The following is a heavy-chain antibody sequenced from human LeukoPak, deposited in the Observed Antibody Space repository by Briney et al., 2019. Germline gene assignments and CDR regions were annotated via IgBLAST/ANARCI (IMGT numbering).Heavy chain of an antibody. V-gene: IGHV3-21*01. J-gene: IGHJ5*02. CDR1: GFTLSSYA. Sequence: GGSLRLSCAASGFTLSSYAMSWVRQAPGKGLEWVSSISSSSSYIYYADSVKGRFTISRDNAKNSLYLQMNSLRAVDTAVYYCAGPDPWGQGTLVTVSS. CDR3: AGPDP. CDR2: ISSSSSYI.